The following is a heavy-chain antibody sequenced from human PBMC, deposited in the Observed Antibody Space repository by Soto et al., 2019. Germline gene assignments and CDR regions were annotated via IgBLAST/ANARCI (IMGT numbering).Heavy chain of an antibody. CDR2: MYNSGST. CDR3: ASMGYHYGSGSYPLDY. J-gene: IGHJ4*02. V-gene: IGHV4-4*08. CDR1: GGSISSYY. D-gene: IGHD3-10*01. Sequence: QVQLQESGPGLVKPSETLSLTCTVSGGSISSYYWTWIRQPPGKGLEWIGFMYNSGSTHYNPSLKSRVTIPLXTXKXXFSPTLRSVTAADTAVYYCASMGYHYGSGSYPLDYWGQGTLVTVSS.